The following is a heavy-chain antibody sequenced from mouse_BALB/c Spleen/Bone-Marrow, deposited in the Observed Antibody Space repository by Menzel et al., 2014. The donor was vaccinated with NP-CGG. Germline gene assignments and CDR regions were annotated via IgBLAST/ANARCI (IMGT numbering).Heavy chain of an antibody. Sequence: QVQLQQSGAELVKPGAPVKLSCKASGYTFTSYWINWVKQRPGQGLEWIGNIYPSGSYTNYNQKFKDKATLTVDKSSSTAYMQLSSPTSEDSAVYYCTRGSSYVGYAMDYWGQGTSVTVSS. D-gene: IGHD1-1*01. CDR1: GYTFTSYW. CDR3: TRGSSYVGYAMDY. J-gene: IGHJ4*01. V-gene: IGHV1-69*02. CDR2: IYPSGSYT.